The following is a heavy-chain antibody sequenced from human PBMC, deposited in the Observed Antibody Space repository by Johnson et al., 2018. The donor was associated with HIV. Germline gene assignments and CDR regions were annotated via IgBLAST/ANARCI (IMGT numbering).Heavy chain of an antibody. J-gene: IGHJ3*02. V-gene: IGHV3-30*18. CDR3: AQSGFRGSYQGAYDI. Sequence: QVQLVESGGGVVQPGRSLRLSCAVSGFTFSSYGMHWVRRAPGKGLEWVAVISYDGSNKYYADSVKGRFTISRDNSKNTLYLQMNSLRAEDTAVYYCAQSGFRGSYQGAYDIWGQGTMVTVSS. D-gene: IGHD1-26*01. CDR1: GFTFSSYG. CDR2: ISYDGSNK.